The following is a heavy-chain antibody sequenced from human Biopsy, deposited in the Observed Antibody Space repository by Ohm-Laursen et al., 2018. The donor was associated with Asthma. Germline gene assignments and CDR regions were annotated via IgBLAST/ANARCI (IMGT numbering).Heavy chain of an antibody. CDR2: INPNSGGT. V-gene: IGHV1-2*06. CDR3: ARGQKSPGDRWFDP. D-gene: IGHD7-27*01. CDR1: GYTFIGYH. J-gene: IGHJ5*02. Sequence: ASVKVSCKTSGYTFIGYHIHWVRQAPGQGLEWMGRINPNSGGTNYAQKFQGRVTMTSDTSISTAYMELSRLRSDDTALYYCARGQKSPGDRWFDPWGQGILVTVSS.